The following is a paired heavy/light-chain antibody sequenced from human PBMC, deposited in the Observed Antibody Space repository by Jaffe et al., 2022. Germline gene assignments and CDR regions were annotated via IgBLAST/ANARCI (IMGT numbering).Light chain of an antibody. J-gene: IGKJ1*01. CDR2: GAS. CDR1: QSVSSSY. V-gene: IGKV3-20*01. Sequence: EIVLTQSPGTLSLSPGERATLSCRASQSVSSSYLAWYQQKPGQAPRLLIYGASSRATGIPDRFSGSGSGTDFTLTISRLEPEDFAVYYCQQYGRSPWTFGQGTKVEIK. CDR3: QQYGRSPWT.
Heavy chain of an antibody. CDR2: ISGSGGTT. CDR3: AKGVGAYWTGGYCYLDY. CDR1: GFTFSNYA. J-gene: IGHJ4*02. Sequence: EVQLLESGGGLVQPGGSLRLSCAASGFTFSNYAMSWVRQAPGKGLEWVSAISGSGGTTNYADSVKGRFTISRDNSKSTVYLQMNSLRAEDTALYYCAKGVGAYWTGGYCYLDYWGQGTLVTVSS. V-gene: IGHV3-23*01. D-gene: IGHD2-8*02.